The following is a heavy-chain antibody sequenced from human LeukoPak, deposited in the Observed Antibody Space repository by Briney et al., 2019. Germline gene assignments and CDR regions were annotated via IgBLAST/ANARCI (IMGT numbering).Heavy chain of an antibody. Sequence: GGSLRFSCAGSGFTFNNYWMSWVRQAPGKGLEWVANINEGGSEKYYVDSVKGRFTISRDNAKNSLHLQMNSLRAEDTAMYYCARDTRGESDYWGHGTLVTVSS. D-gene: IGHD2-2*01. CDR1: GFTFNNYW. CDR3: ARDTRGESDY. J-gene: IGHJ4*01. V-gene: IGHV3-7*01. CDR2: INEGGSEK.